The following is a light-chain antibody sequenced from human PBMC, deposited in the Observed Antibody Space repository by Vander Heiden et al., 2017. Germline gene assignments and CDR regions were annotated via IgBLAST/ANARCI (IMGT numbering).Light chain of an antibody. CDR3: QQYDSTPRT. V-gene: IGKV4-1*01. Sequence: DIVMTQPPDSLAVSLGERATINCESSQSVLYSSNNKNYLAWYQQKPGQPPKLLIYWASTRESGVPDRFSGSGSGTDFTLTISSLQAEDVAVYYCQQYDSTPRTFGQGTKLEIK. J-gene: IGKJ2*01. CDR1: QSVLYSSNNKNY. CDR2: WAS.